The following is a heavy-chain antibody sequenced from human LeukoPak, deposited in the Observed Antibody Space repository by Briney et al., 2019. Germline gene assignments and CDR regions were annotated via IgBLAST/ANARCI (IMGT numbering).Heavy chain of an antibody. CDR1: GFTFSSYA. V-gene: IGHV3-23*01. CDR3: AKLDSSGYYYPITDAFDI. D-gene: IGHD3-22*01. CDR2: ISGSGGST. J-gene: IGHJ3*02. Sequence: GGSLRLSCAASGFTFSSYAMSWVRQAPGKGLEWVSAISGSGGSTYYADSVKGRFTISRDNSKNTLYLQMNSLRAEGTAVYYCAKLDSSGYYYPITDAFDIWGQGTMVTVSS.